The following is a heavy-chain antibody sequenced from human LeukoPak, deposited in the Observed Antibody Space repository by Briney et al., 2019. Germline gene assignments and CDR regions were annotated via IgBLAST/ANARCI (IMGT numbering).Heavy chain of an antibody. CDR2: IYYSGTT. CDR1: GGSISSGGYY. V-gene: IGHV4-31*03. CDR3: ARVPAGGTDYYYGMDV. Sequence: SETLSLTCTVSGGSISSGGYYWSWIRQHPGKGLECIGYIYYSGTTYYNPSLKSRVSISVDTSKNQLSLKLSSVTAADTAVYYCARVPAGGTDYYYGMDVWGQGTTVTASS. D-gene: IGHD6-13*01. J-gene: IGHJ6*02.